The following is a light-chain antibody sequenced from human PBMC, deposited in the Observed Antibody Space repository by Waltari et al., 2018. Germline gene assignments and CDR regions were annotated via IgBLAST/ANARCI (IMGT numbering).Light chain of an antibody. V-gene: IGLV2-8*01. CDR2: EVG. CDR3: YSFAGSSKWV. J-gene: IGLJ3*02. Sequence: QSALTQPPSASGSPGQSVTISCTGTSIAVGGYNYVSWYQQHPGKPPKPMIYEVGARPSGVPDRFSGSKSGNTASLTVSGLQAEDEADYYCYSFAGSSKWVFGGGTKLTVL. CDR1: SIAVGGYNY.